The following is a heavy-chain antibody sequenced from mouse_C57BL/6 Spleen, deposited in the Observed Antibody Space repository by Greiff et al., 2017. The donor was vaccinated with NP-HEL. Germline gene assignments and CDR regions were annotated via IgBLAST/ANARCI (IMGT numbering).Heavy chain of an antibody. CDR1: GYAFTNYL. Sequence: QVQLKESGAELVRPGTSVKVSCKASGYAFTNYLIEWVKQRPGQGLEWIGVINPGSGGTNYNEKFKGKATLTADKSSSTAYMQLSSLTSEDSAVYFCARSLITTVVATYWYFDVWGTGTTVTVSS. V-gene: IGHV1-54*01. D-gene: IGHD1-1*01. CDR2: INPGSGGT. CDR3: ARSLITTVVATYWYFDV. J-gene: IGHJ1*03.